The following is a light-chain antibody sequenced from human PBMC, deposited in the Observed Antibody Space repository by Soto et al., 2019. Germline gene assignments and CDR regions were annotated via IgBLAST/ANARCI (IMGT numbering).Light chain of an antibody. Sequence: QSVLTQPASVSGSPRQSITISCTGTSNDVGGYNYVSWYQQHPGKAPKLMIYGVSNRPSGVSNRFSGSKSANTASLTITGLQTEDESDYYCSSYTGSSTYVFGTGTKVTVL. V-gene: IGLV2-14*03. CDR1: SNDVGGYNY. J-gene: IGLJ1*01. CDR2: GVS. CDR3: SSYTGSSTYV.